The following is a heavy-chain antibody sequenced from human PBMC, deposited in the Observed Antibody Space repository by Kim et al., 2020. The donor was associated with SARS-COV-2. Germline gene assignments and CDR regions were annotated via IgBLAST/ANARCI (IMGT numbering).Heavy chain of an antibody. D-gene: IGHD6-13*01. Sequence: ALVKVSCKASGYTFTGYYMYWVRQAPGQGLEWMGWINPNSGGTNYAQKFQGRVTMTRDTSISTAYMELSRLRSDDTAVYYCASTLAAAGYNWFDPWGQGTLVTVSS. J-gene: IGHJ5*02. CDR2: INPNSGGT. CDR1: GYTFTGYY. V-gene: IGHV1-2*02. CDR3: ASTLAAAGYNWFDP.